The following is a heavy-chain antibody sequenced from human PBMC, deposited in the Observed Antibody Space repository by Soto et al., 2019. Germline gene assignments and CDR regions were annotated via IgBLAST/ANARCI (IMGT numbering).Heavy chain of an antibody. CDR1: GGSISNYY. V-gene: IGHV4-59*08. CDR2: FYYSGTT. J-gene: IGHJ3*01. Sequence: QVQLQESGPGLVKPLETLSLTCAVSGGSISNYYWSWIRQTPGKRLEWIGYFYYSGTTKYNPSLKSRVTISGDPSKNQFSLALTSVPAADTAGYYCARQPPGGDVSFDGWGQGTMSPSLQ. CDR3: ARQPPGGDVSFDG. D-gene: IGHD3-16*01.